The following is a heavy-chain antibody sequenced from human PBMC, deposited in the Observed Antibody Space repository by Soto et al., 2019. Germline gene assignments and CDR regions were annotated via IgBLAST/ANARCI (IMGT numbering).Heavy chain of an antibody. Sequence: PSETLSLTCSFSCGSIISFTYYWGWIRQPPGKGLEWIGTVYYNENTYYNPSLKSRVTITMDTAKNQFSLNLRSVTAADTAMYFCARRERYYGSPGWFDPWGPGTLVTVSS. J-gene: IGHJ5*02. CDR3: ARRERYYGSPGWFDP. CDR1: CGSIISFTYY. V-gene: IGHV4-39*01. CDR2: VYYNENT. D-gene: IGHD3-10*01.